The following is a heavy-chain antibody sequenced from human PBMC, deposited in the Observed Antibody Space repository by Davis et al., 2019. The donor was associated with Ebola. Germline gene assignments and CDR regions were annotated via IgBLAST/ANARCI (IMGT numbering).Heavy chain of an antibody. Sequence: GESLKISCAASGFTFSDYYMSWIRQAPGKGLEWVSYISSSGSTIYYADSVKGRFTISRDNAKNSLYLQMNSLRAEDTAVHYCARGERRYYYYYGMDVWGQGTTVTVSS. CDR1: GFTFSDYY. CDR2: ISSSGSTI. CDR3: ARGERRYYYYYGMDV. D-gene: IGHD1-1*01. J-gene: IGHJ6*02. V-gene: IGHV3-11*01.